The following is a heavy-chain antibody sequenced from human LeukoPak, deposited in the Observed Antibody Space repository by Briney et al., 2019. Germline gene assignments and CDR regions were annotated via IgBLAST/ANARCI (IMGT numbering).Heavy chain of an antibody. V-gene: IGHV4-30-2*01. CDR2: IYHRGTT. D-gene: IGHD2/OR15-2a*01. CDR3: ARDSLSTFDY. J-gene: IGHJ4*02. Sequence: PSETLSLTCTVSGYSVSSGSYSWSWIRQPPGKGLEWIGYIYHRGTTYYNPSLKSRVTISLARSQTQFSLKLSSVTAADTAVYYCARDSLSTFDYWGQGVLVTVAS. CDR1: GYSVSSGSYS.